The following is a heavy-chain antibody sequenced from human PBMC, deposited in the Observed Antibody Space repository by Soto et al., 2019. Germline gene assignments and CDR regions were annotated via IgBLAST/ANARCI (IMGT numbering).Heavy chain of an antibody. CDR2: VYYRGRS. Sequence: ETLSLTCTVSGGSVRDSNYYWGWIRQSPGKGLEWIGSVYYRGRSYSKSSVKSRVTISVDTSKNQFSLNLNSVTASDTAVYYCVSQRTSVLTQAYFDYWGPGALVTVSS. CDR1: GGSVRDSNYY. V-gene: IGHV4-39*01. CDR3: VSQRTSVLTQAYFDY. D-gene: IGHD2-8*01. J-gene: IGHJ4*02.